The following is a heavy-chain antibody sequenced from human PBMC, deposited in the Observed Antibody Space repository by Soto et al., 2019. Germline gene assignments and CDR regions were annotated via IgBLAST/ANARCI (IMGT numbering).Heavy chain of an antibody. J-gene: IGHJ3*01. D-gene: IGHD2-21*02. Sequence: QVQLVQSGAEVKKPGASVRVSCKVSGYTLTELSMHWVRQAPGKGLEWMGNFDPEDGETIYAQKFQGRVTMTEDTSTDTAYMELSSLRSEDTAVYYCATGVAYCGGDCFSRDAFDVWGQGTMVTVSS. CDR3: ATGVAYCGGDCFSRDAFDV. CDR2: FDPEDGET. V-gene: IGHV1-24*01. CDR1: GYTLTELS.